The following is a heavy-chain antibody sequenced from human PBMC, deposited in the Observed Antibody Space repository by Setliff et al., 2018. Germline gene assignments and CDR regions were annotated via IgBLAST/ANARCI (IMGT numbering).Heavy chain of an antibody. D-gene: IGHD4-4*01. Sequence: GGSLRLSCAASGFTFSSYGMHWVRQAPGKGLEWVSAISASGAIYYADSVKGRFTVSRDNSKNTLHLQMNSLRAEDTAVYYCAKDTGYYFDYWGQGALVTVSS. CDR3: AKDTGYYFDY. V-gene: IGHV3-23*01. CDR1: GFTFSSYG. J-gene: IGHJ4*02. CDR2: ISASGAI.